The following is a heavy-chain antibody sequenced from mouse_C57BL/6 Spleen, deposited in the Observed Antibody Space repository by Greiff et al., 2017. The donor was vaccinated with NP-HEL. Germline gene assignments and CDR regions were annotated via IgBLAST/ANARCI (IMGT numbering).Heavy chain of an antibody. V-gene: IGHV1-64*01. CDR1: GYTFTSYW. Sequence: QVQLKQPGAELVKPGASVKLSCKASGYTFTSYWMHWVKQRPGQGLEWIGMIHPNSGSTNYNEKFKSKATLTVDKSSSTAYMQLSSLTSEDSAVYYCARDSNYEGFAYWGQGTLVTVSA. CDR2: IHPNSGST. J-gene: IGHJ3*01. D-gene: IGHD2-5*01. CDR3: ARDSNYEGFAY.